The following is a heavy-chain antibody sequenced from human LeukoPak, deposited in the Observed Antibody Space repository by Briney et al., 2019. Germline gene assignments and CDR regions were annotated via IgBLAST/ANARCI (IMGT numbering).Heavy chain of an antibody. V-gene: IGHV1-2*02. D-gene: IGHD3-10*01. Sequence: ASVEVSCKASGYTFTGYYMHWVRQAPGQGLEWMGWINPNSGGTNYAQKFQGRVTMTRDTSISTAYMELSRLRSDDTAVYYCARDPRVWFGELSLDYWGQGTLVTVSS. CDR2: INPNSGGT. J-gene: IGHJ4*02. CDR1: GYTFTGYY. CDR3: ARDPRVWFGELSLDY.